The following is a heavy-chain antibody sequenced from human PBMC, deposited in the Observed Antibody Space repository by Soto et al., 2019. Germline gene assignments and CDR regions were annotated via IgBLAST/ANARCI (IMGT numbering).Heavy chain of an antibody. CDR3: AKGDGYPMGYYYGMDV. V-gene: IGHV3-30*18. CDR2: ISYDGSNK. J-gene: IGHJ6*02. D-gene: IGHD5-18*01. Sequence: GGSLRLSCAASGFTFSSYGMHWVRQAPGKGLEWVAVISYDGSNKYYADSVKGRFTISRDNSKNTLYLQMNSLRAEDTAVYYCAKGDGYPMGYYYGMDVWGQGTTVTVSS. CDR1: GFTFSSYG.